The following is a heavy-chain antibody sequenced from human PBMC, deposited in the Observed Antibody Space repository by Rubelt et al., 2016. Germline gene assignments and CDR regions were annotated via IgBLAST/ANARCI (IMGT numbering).Heavy chain of an antibody. Sequence: QVQLVQSGAEVKKPGASVKVSCKTSGYTFTSYGISWVRQAPGHGLEWMGRISGNTGNTNYAQRLQGRVTMTTDTSTRTAYMELSSLRSEDTAVYYCAGPAVAGNREFDYWGQGTLVTVSS. CDR2: ISGNTGNT. J-gene: IGHJ4*02. CDR1: GYTFTSYG. V-gene: IGHV1-18*01. D-gene: IGHD6-19*01. CDR3: AGPAVAGNREFDY.